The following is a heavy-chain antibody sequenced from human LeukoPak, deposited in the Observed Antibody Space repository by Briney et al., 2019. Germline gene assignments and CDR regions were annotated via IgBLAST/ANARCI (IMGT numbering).Heavy chain of an antibody. D-gene: IGHD3-10*01. CDR1: RFTFSSYA. J-gene: IGHJ4*02. Sequence: GGSLRLSCAASRFTFSSYAMSWVRQAPGKGLEWVGRIKSKTDGATTDYAAPVKGRFTISRDDSKNTLYLQMNSLKTEDTAVYYCTTDNYGFTMVRGVLDYWGQGTLVTVSS. V-gene: IGHV3-15*01. CDR2: IKSKTDGATT. CDR3: TTDNYGFTMVRGVLDY.